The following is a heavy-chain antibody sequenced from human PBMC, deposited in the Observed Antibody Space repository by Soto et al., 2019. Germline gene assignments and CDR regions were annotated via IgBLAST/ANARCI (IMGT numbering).Heavy chain of an antibody. Sequence: QVQLVQSGAEVRKPGSSVRVSCKASGGSFNRHTISWVRQAPGQGLEWMGGIIPIFGTANHAQKFQGRVTITADESTSTAYMELSSLRSEDTAVYYCAFYYYDSSGYYWYFDLWGRGTLVTVSS. V-gene: IGHV1-69*01. CDR1: GGSFNRHT. CDR2: IIPIFGTA. J-gene: IGHJ2*01. CDR3: AFYYYDSSGYYWYFDL. D-gene: IGHD3-22*01.